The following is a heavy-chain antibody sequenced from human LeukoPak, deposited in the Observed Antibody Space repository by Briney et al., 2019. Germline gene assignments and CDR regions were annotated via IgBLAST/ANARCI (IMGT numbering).Heavy chain of an antibody. CDR1: GYTFTRYY. CDR2: INPNSGGT. V-gene: IGHV1-2*02. J-gene: IGHJ4*02. Sequence: ASVKVSCKASGYTFTRYYMHWVRQAPGQGLEWMGWINPNSGGTNYAQKFQGRVTMTRDTSISTAYMELSRLRSDDTAVYYCARGGPLDCSSTSCPGPDWGQGTLVTVSS. CDR3: ARGGPLDCSSTSCPGPD. D-gene: IGHD2-2*01.